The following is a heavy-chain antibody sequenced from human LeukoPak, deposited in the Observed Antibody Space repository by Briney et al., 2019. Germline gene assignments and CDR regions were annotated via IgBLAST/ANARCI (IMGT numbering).Heavy chain of an antibody. CDR3: ARLGQGDLDAFDI. CDR1: GYNFNTHW. Sequence: GESLKISCKGSGYNFNTHWIGWVRQLTGKGLEWMGIIYPGDSETRNSPSFQGQVTNSADKSINTAYLQWSSLKASDIAMYYCARLGQGDLDAFDIWGQGTMVTVSS. D-gene: IGHD1-26*01. CDR2: IYPGDSET. J-gene: IGHJ3*02. V-gene: IGHV5-51*01.